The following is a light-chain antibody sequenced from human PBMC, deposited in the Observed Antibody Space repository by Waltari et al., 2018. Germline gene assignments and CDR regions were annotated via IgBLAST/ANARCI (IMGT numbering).Light chain of an antibody. CDR3: QQGSILPLT. Sequence: EIVLTQSPATLSLSAGARVTLSCRASQSVLKYLAWYQLKPGQAPRLLIYDTSKRATGIPARFSGSGSGTDFTLTISNLETEDFALYYCQQGSILPLTFGGGTKVEIK. J-gene: IGKJ4*01. CDR1: QSVLKY. CDR2: DTS. V-gene: IGKV3-11*01.